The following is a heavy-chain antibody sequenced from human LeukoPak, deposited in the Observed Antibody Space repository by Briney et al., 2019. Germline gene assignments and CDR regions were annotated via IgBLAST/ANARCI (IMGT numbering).Heavy chain of an antibody. J-gene: IGHJ4*02. V-gene: IGHV1-24*01. D-gene: IGHD1-26*01. Sequence: SVKVSCKVSGYTLTELSMHWVRQAPGKGLEWMGGFDPEDGETIYAQKFQGRVTMTEDTSTDTAYMELSSLRSEDTAVYYCATGPSKGELTWTDYWGQGTLVTVSS. CDR3: ATGPSKGELTWTDY. CDR2: FDPEDGET. CDR1: GYTLTELS.